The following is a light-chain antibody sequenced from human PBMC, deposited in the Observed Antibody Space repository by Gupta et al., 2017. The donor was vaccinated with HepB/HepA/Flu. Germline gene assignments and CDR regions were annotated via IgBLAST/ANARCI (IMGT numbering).Light chain of an antibody. CDR2: AAS. Sequence: ITVCPSSLSPFVGDRVTITCRASQSISRNLNWHQQKPGKAPKLLIYAASMLQSGVPSRFSGSASGTDFTLTSSMLQPEDFTTYYCQRCDTTPRTFGQGTRLEI. CDR3: QRCDTTPRT. J-gene: IGKJ1*01. V-gene: IGKV1-39*01. CDR1: QSISRN.